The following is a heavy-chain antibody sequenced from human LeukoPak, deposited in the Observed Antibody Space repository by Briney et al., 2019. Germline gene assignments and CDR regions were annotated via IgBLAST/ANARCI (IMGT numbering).Heavy chain of an antibody. CDR1: GGSISSYY. V-gene: IGHV4-4*07. Sequence: SETLSLTCTVSGGSISSYYWSWIRQPAGKGLEWIGRIYTSGSTNYNPSLKSRVTISVDTSKNQFSLKLSSVTAADTAVYYCAIESLYCSSTSCNKYFDYWGQGTLVTVSS. D-gene: IGHD2-2*01. CDR3: AIESLYCSSTSCNKYFDY. J-gene: IGHJ4*02. CDR2: IYTSGST.